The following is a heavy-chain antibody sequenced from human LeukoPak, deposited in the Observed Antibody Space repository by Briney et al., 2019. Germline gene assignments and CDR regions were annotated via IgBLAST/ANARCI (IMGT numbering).Heavy chain of an antibody. CDR2: IYPGDSDT. D-gene: IGHD3-9*01. CDR1: GYTFTDYW. CDR3: ARHPGRYATSDY. V-gene: IGHV5-51*01. J-gene: IGHJ4*02. Sequence: GESLKISCKGSGYTFTDYWIGWVRQMPGKGLEYMGVIYPGDSDTRYSPSFQGQVSISADKSISTAYLRWSSLKASDTAIYYCARHPGRYATSDYWGQGTLVTVSS.